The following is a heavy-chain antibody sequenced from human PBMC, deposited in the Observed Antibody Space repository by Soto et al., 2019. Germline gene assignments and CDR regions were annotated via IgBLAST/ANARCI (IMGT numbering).Heavy chain of an antibody. CDR1: GFTFSMYW. D-gene: IGHD3-10*01. V-gene: IGHV3-74*01. CDR2: ISDDGSRA. J-gene: IGHJ4*02. Sequence: PGGSLRLSCTASGFTFSMYWMHWVRQVPGKGPEWVSRISDDGSRADYADSVKGRFTISRDNAKNTLYLEMHVLRAGDTAVYYCTRGPRPSSVGTGAFWGQGTPVTVSS. CDR3: TRGPRPSSVGTGAF.